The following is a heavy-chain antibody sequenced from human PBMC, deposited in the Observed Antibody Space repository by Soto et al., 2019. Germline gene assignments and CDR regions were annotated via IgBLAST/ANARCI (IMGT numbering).Heavy chain of an antibody. CDR3: ARGVVVVVAASPYYYYYGMDV. CDR2: IIPIFGTA. D-gene: IGHD2-15*01. Sequence: SVKVSCNASGGTFSSYAISWVRQAPGQGLEWMGGIIPIFGTANYAQKFQGRVTITADESTSTAYMELSSLRSEDTAVYYCARGVVVVVAASPYYYYYGMDVWGQGTTVTVSS. V-gene: IGHV1-69*13. J-gene: IGHJ6*02. CDR1: GGTFSSYA.